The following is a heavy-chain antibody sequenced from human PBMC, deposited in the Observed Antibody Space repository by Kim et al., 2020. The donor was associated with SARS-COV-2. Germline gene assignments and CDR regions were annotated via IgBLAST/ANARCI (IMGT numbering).Heavy chain of an antibody. V-gene: IGHV4-30-2*01. Sequence: SETLSLTCAVSGGSISSGGYSWSWIRQPPGKGLEWIGYIYHSGSTYYNPSLKSRVTISVDRSKNQFSLKLSSVTAADTAVYYCARSLGYCSSTSCYSGWFDPWGQGTLVTVSS. J-gene: IGHJ5*02. CDR3: ARSLGYCSSTSCYSGWFDP. CDR2: IYHSGST. D-gene: IGHD2-2*01. CDR1: GGSISSGGYS.